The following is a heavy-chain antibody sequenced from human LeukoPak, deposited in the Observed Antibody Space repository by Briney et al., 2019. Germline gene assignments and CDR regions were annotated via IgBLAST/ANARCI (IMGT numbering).Heavy chain of an antibody. CDR3: ARRKGADYYYYGMDV. V-gene: IGHV3-48*04. J-gene: IGHJ6*02. Sequence: GGSLRLSCAASGFTFSSYSMNWVCQAPGKGLEWVSYISSSSSTIYYADSVKGRFTISRDNAKNSLYPQMNSLRAEDTGVYYCARRKGADYYYYGMDVWGQGTTVTVSS. D-gene: IGHD1-26*01. CDR1: GFTFSSYS. CDR2: ISSSSSTI.